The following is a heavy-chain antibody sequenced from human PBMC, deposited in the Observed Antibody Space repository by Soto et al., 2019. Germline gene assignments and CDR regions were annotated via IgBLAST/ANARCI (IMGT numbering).Heavy chain of an antibody. CDR1: GFTFSRYG. CDR2: ISYDGSNK. D-gene: IGHD3-10*01. Sequence: QVQLVESGGGVVQSGMSLRLSCAASGFTFSRYGMHWVRQAPGKGLEWVAVISYDGSNKYYADSVKGRFTISRDSSKNTLYLELNSLRPEDTAVYYCAQGESYYGSGSPYYGMDVWGQGTTVTVSS. J-gene: IGHJ6*02. V-gene: IGHV3-30*18. CDR3: AQGESYYGSGSPYYGMDV.